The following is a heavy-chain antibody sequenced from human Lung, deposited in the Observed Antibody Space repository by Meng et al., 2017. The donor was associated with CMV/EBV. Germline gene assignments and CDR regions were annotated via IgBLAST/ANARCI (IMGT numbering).Heavy chain of an antibody. J-gene: IGHJ6*02. V-gene: IGHV3-11*01. Sequence: LTXXASGFTFSDYYMSWIRQAPGKGLEWVSYISSSGSTIYYADSVKGRFTISRDNAKNSLYLQMNSLRAEDTAVYYCARTGTSANYYYYYGMDVWGQGXTVTVSS. CDR2: ISSSGSTI. CDR1: GFTFSDYY. D-gene: IGHD1/OR15-1a*01. CDR3: ARTGTSANYYYYYGMDV.